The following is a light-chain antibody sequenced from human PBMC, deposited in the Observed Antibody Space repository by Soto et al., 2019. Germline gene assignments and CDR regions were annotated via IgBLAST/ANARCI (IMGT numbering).Light chain of an antibody. CDR2: DVT. V-gene: IGLV2-11*01. Sequence: QSALTQPRSVSGSPGQSVTISCTGTSSDVGGYDFVSWYQQHPGKAPKLMIYDVTKRPSGVPDRFSGSKSGNSASLTISGLQDEDEADYYCCSYAGSYILAVFGGGTKLTVL. J-gene: IGLJ3*02. CDR3: CSYAGSYILAV. CDR1: SSDVGGYDF.